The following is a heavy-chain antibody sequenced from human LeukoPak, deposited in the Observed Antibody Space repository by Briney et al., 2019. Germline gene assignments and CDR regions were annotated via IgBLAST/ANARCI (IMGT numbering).Heavy chain of an antibody. CDR2: ISWNSGSI. D-gene: IGHD2-15*01. J-gene: IGHJ4*02. Sequence: PGRSLRLSCAASGFTFDDYAMHWVRQAPGKGLEWVSGISWNSGSIGYADSVKGRFTISRDNAKNSLYLQMNSLGAEDTALYYCAKDSCSGGSCYFDYWGQGTLVTVSS. CDR1: GFTFDDYA. V-gene: IGHV3-9*01. CDR3: AKDSCSGGSCYFDY.